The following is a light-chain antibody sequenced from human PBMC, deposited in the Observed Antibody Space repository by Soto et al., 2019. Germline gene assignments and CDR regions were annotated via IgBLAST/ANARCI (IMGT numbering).Light chain of an antibody. CDR3: CSYASSGAVV. V-gene: IGLV2-14*01. Sequence: QSALTQPASVSGSPGQSITISCSGTSSDVGGYNYVPWYQQHPGKAPKRMIYEVSNRPSGVSNRFSGSKSGNTASLTNSGLHAEDGADYYRCSYASSGAVVFGVGTKLTVL. J-gene: IGLJ2*01. CDR2: EVS. CDR1: SSDVGGYNY.